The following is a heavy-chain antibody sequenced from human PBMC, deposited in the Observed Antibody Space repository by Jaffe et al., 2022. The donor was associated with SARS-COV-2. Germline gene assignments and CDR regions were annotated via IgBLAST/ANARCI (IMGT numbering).Heavy chain of an antibody. V-gene: IGHV2-5*01. CDR1: GFSLSTSGVG. Sequence: QITLKESGPTLVKPTQTLTLTCTFSGFSLSTSGVGVGWIRQPPGKALEWLALIYWNDDKRYSPSLKSRLTITKDTSKNQVVLTMTNMDPVDTATYYCARNRFGGYYFDYWGQGTLVTVSS. D-gene: IGHD3-10*01. J-gene: IGHJ4*02. CDR2: IYWNDDK. CDR3: ARNRFGGYYFDY.